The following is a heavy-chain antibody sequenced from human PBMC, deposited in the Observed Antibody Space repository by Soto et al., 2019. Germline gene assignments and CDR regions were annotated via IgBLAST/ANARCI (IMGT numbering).Heavy chain of an antibody. J-gene: IGHJ5*02. CDR2: INHSGST. V-gene: IGHV4-34*01. Sequence: QVQLQQWGAGLLKPSETLSLTCAVYGGSFSGYYWSWIRQPPGKGLESIGEINHSGSTNYNPSLKSRVTISVDTSQNQFSLKLSSVTAADTAVYYCARGPITTTPRFDPWGQGTLVTVSS. D-gene: IGHD3-22*01. CDR1: GGSFSGYY. CDR3: ARGPITTTPRFDP.